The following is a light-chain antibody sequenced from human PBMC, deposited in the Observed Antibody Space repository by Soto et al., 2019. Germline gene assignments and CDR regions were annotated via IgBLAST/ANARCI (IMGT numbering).Light chain of an antibody. V-gene: IGKV3-20*01. J-gene: IGKJ4*01. Sequence: EIMLTQSPGTLSLSPGDRATLSCRASQSVAGSYLAWYQQKPDQAPRLLIFGASNRATGIPARFSGSGSGTDLSLIISGLEPEDFAVYFCQQYGSPHLTFVGGTKGDIK. CDR1: QSVAGSY. CDR2: GAS. CDR3: QQYGSPHLT.